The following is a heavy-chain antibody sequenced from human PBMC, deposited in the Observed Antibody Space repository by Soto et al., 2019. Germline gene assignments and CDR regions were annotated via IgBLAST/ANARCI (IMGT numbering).Heavy chain of an antibody. CDR3: AKGPIVVVPAADNFDY. Sequence: GGSLRLSCAASGFTFSSYAMSWVRQAPGKGLEWVSAISGSGGSTYYADSVKGRFTISRDNSKNTLYLQMNSLRAEDTAVYYCAKGPIVVVPAADNFDYWGQGTLVTVSS. V-gene: IGHV3-23*01. CDR2: ISGSGGST. CDR1: GFTFSSYA. D-gene: IGHD2-2*01. J-gene: IGHJ4*02.